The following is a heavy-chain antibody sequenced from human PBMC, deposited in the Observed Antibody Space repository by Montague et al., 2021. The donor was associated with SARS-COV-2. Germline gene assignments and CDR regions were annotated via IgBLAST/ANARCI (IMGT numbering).Heavy chain of an antibody. CDR1: GFTFSSYC. V-gene: IGHV3-74*01. CDR3: ARSGQQMVHRLATLDYYYGMDV. CDR2: INSNSSSI. J-gene: IGHJ6*02. Sequence: SLRLSCAASGFTFSSYCMHWVRQAPGKGLVWVSLINSNSSSICYADSVKGRFTISRDNAKNTLYLQMNSLRAEDTAVYYCARSGQQMVHRLATLDYYYGMDVWGQGTTVTVSS. D-gene: IGHD6-13*01.